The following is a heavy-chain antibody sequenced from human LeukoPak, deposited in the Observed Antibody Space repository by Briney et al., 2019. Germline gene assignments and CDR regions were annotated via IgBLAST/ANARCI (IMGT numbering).Heavy chain of an antibody. CDR2: IIPIFGTA. J-gene: IGHJ5*02. V-gene: IGHV1-69*05. D-gene: IGHD2-2*01. CDR3: ARERDIVVVPAAYNWFDP. CDR1: GGTFSSYA. Sequence: ASVKVSCKASGGTFSSYAISWVRQAPGQGLEWMGGIIPIFGTANHAQKFQGRVTITTDESTSTAYMELSSLRSEDTAVYYCARERDIVVVPAAYNWFDPWGQGTPVTVSS.